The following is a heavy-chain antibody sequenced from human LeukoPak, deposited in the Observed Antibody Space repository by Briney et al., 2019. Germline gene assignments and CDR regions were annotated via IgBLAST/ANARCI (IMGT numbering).Heavy chain of an antibody. CDR1: GFTFSSSP. CDR3: VKEKSYYDY. V-gene: IGHV3-64D*06. Sequence: PGGSLILSCSASGFTFSSSPMHWVRQAPGKGLEYVSAISSDGATTYYADSLKDRFTISRDNSKSTLFLQMRYLRVEDTAVYYCVKEKSYYDYWGQGTLATVSS. CDR2: ISSDGATT. J-gene: IGHJ4*02.